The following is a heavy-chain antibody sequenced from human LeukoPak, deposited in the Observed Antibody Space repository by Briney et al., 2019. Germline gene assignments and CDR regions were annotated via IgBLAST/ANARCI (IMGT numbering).Heavy chain of an antibody. CDR1: GGSISSYY. Sequence: PSETLSLTCTVSGGSISSYYIYYSGSTNYNPSLKSRVTISVDTSKNQFSLKLSSVTAADTAVYYCARGGTTMIEVGGWFDPWGQGTLVTVSS. CDR3: ARGGTTMIEVGGWFDP. D-gene: IGHD3-22*01. J-gene: IGHJ5*02. V-gene: IGHV4-59*12. CDR2: IYYSGST.